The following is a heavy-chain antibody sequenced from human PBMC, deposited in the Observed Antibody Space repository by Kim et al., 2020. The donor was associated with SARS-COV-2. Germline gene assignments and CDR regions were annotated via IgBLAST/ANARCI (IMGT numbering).Heavy chain of an antibody. J-gene: IGHJ4*02. Sequence: GGSLRLSCAASGFTFSSYAMSWVRQAPGKGLEWVSAISGSGGSTYYADSVKGRFTISRDNSKNTLYLQMNSLRAEDTAVYYCAKDHADYDILTEYDYWGQGTLVTVSS. D-gene: IGHD3-9*01. V-gene: IGHV3-23*01. CDR3: AKDHADYDILTEYDY. CDR2: ISGSGGST. CDR1: GFTFSSYA.